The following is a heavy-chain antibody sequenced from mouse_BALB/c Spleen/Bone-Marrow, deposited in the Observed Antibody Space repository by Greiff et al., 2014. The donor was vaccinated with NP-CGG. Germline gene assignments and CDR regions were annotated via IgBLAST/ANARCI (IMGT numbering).Heavy chain of an antibody. V-gene: IGHV2-6-7*01. D-gene: IGHD1-1*01. CDR2: IWGDGRT. J-gene: IGHJ2*01. CDR3: ARNYYDSSFYFDY. CDR1: GFSLTDYG. Sequence: QVQLQQSGPGLVAPSQSLSITCTVSGFSLTDYGVNWVRQPPGKGLEWLGMIWGDGRTDYNSAPKSRLSISKDNSKSQVFLKMNSLQTDDTARYYCARNYYDSSFYFDYWGQGTTLTVSS.